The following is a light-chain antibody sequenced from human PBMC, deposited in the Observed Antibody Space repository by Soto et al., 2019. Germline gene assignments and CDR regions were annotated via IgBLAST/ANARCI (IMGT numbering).Light chain of an antibody. V-gene: IGLV2-11*01. J-gene: IGLJ2*01. CDR1: SSDVGAYNY. CDR2: DVS. Sequence: QSALTQPRSVSGSPGQSVTISCTGTSSDVGAYNYVSWYQHHPGKAPKLMIYDVSTRPSGVPDRFSGSKSGNTASLTISGLQAEDEADYYCCSYAGSYTFGVFGGGTKVTVL. CDR3: CSYAGSYTFGV.